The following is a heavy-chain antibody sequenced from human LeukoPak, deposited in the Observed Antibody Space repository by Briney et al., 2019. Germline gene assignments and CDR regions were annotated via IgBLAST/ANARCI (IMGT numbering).Heavy chain of an antibody. Sequence: SETLSLTCSVSGGYIIDGYRSWIRQPPGKGLEWIAYIHHTGIANYNPSLKSRVTISVDTSKNQFSLKVKSVTAADTAIYYCARPQWLTTMGPWFDPWGQGSLVTVSS. CDR3: ARPQWLTTMGPWFDP. V-gene: IGHV4-59*01. CDR2: IHHTGIA. CDR1: GGYIIDGY. D-gene: IGHD6-19*01. J-gene: IGHJ5*02.